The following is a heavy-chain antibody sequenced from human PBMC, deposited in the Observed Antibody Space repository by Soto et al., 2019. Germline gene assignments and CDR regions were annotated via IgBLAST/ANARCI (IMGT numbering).Heavy chain of an antibody. J-gene: IGHJ3*02. CDR3: AKTYDFWSGLRAFDS. CDR2: IYYSGST. CDR1: GGSISSGGYY. D-gene: IGHD3-3*01. V-gene: IGHV4-31*03. Sequence: SETLSLTCTVSGGSISSGGYYWSWIRQHPGKGLEWIGYIYYSGSTYYNPSLKSRVTISVDTSKNQFSLKLSSVTAADTAVYYCAKTYDFWSGLRAFDSWGQATRVTVAS.